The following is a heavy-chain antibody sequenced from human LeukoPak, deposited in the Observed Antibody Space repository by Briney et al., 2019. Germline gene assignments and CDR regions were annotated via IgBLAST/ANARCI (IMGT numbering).Heavy chain of an antibody. J-gene: IGHJ5*02. V-gene: IGHV3-30*03. CDR2: ISYDGSNK. CDR3: AGGYSYGNWFDP. CDR1: GFTFSSYG. Sequence: GGSLRLSCAASGFTFSSYGMHWVRQAPGKGLEWVAVISYDGSNKYYADSVKGRFTISRDNSKNTLYLQMNSPRAEDTAVYYCAGGYSYGNWFDPWGQGTLVTVSS. D-gene: IGHD5-18*01.